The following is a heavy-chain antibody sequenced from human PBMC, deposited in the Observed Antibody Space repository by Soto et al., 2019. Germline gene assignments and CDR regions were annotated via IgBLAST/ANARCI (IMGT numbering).Heavy chain of an antibody. J-gene: IGHJ6*02. CDR2: ISYDGSNK. CDR1: GFTFSSYA. Sequence: GGSLRLSCAASGFTFSSYAMHWVRQAPGKGLEWVAVISYDGSNKYYADSVKGRFTISRDNSKNTLYLQMNSLRAEDTAVYYCARVNAGGRYSSSWYVDYYYGMDVWGQGTTVTVSS. CDR3: ARVNAGGRYSSSWYVDYYYGMDV. V-gene: IGHV3-30-3*01. D-gene: IGHD6-13*01.